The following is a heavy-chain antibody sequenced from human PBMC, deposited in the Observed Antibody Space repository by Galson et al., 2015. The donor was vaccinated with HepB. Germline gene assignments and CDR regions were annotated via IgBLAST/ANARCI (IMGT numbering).Heavy chain of an antibody. Sequence: SLRLSCAASGFTFTNYGMHWVRQAPGKGLEWVAAMSHDGRNKFYADSVKGRFQISRDNSMNTLYLQMNSLRAENTALYYCAKDAFRFSIIRWYFDLWGRGTLVAVSS. V-gene: IGHV3-30*18. D-gene: IGHD2/OR15-2a*01. CDR1: GFTFTNYG. CDR3: AKDAFRFSIIRWYFDL. J-gene: IGHJ2*01. CDR2: MSHDGRNK.